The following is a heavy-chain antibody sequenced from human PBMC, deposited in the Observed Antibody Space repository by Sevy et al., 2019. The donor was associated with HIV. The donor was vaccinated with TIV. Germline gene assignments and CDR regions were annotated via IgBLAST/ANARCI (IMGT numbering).Heavy chain of an antibody. D-gene: IGHD5-18*01. CDR2: IYHSGST. Sequence: SETLSLTCAVSGYSISSGYYWGWIRQPPGKGLEWIGSIYHSGSTHYNPSLKSRVTISVDTSKNHFSLKLSSVTAADTAVYYCARWKGDTALVSTYYYFDYWGQGTLVTVSS. CDR3: ARWKGDTALVSTYYYFDY. J-gene: IGHJ4*02. V-gene: IGHV4-38-2*01. CDR1: GYSISSGYY.